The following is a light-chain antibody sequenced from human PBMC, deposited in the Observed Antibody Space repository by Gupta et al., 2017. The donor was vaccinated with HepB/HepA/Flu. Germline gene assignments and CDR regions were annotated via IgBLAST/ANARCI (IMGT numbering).Light chain of an antibody. CDR1: QSISNF. V-gene: IGKV1-39*01. Sequence: DIQMTQSPSPLSASVGDRVTIACRASQSISNFLNWYQQKPGKAPNLLIYAASSLQSGVPSRFSGSGSGTDFTLTISNLQPEDFATYYCQQSYGTPRTFGQGTRVEIK. CDR2: AAS. CDR3: QQSYGTPRT. J-gene: IGKJ1*01.